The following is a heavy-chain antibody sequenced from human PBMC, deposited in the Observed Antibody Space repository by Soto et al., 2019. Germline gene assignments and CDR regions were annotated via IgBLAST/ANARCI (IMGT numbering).Heavy chain of an antibody. CDR3: AKGGSYWTGDYFDY. Sequence: VQLVESGGGVVQPGRSLRLSCAASGFTFSSYGMHWVRQAPGKGLEWVAVISYDGSNKYYADSVKGRFTISRDNSKNTLYLQMNSLRAEDTAVYYCAKGGSYWTGDYFDYWGQGTLVTVSS. CDR1: GFTFSSYG. J-gene: IGHJ4*02. V-gene: IGHV3-30*18. CDR2: ISYDGSNK. D-gene: IGHD1-26*01.